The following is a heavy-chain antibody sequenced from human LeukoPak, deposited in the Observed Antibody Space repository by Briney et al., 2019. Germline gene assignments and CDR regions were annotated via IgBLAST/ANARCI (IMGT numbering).Heavy chain of an antibody. J-gene: IGHJ6*03. CDR1: GFTFSSYE. Sequence: PGGSLTLSCAASGFTFSSYEKNWVRQAPGKGLEWVSYISSSGTTIYYANSVKGRFTISRVNAKNSLYLQMNSLRAEATAVYYCARDWGYCSGGSCYEYYYYYMEVWGKGTTVTVSS. CDR2: ISSSGTTI. D-gene: IGHD2-15*01. V-gene: IGHV3-48*03. CDR3: ARDWGYCSGGSCYEYYYYYMEV.